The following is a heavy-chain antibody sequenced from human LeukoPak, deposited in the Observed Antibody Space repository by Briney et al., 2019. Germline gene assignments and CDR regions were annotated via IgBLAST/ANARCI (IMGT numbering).Heavy chain of an antibody. J-gene: IGHJ4*02. V-gene: IGHV3-30*04. Sequence: PGRSLRLSCAASGFTFSSYAMHWVRQAPGKGLEWVAVISYDGSNKYYADSVKGRFTISRDNSKNTLYLQMNSLRAEDTAVYYCARVSRFGELLNYYSDYWGQGTLVTVSS. CDR2: ISYDGSNK. CDR3: ARVSRFGELLNYYSDY. CDR1: GFTFSSYA. D-gene: IGHD3-10*01.